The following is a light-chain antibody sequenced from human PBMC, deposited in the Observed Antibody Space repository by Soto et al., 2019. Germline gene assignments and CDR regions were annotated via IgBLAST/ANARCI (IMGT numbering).Light chain of an antibody. CDR2: DAS. V-gene: IGKV1-5*01. Sequence: DIQMTQSPSTLSASVGDRVTITCRASQSISSWLAWYQQKPGKAPMVLIYDASSLESGVPSRFSGSGSGTEFTLTISSLQPDDFATYYCQQYNSYSRTFGQGTKVDIK. CDR1: QSISSW. CDR3: QQYNSYSRT. J-gene: IGKJ1*01.